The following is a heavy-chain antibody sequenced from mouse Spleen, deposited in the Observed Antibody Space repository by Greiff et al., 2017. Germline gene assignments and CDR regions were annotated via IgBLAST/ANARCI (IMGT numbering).Heavy chain of an antibody. Sequence: EVQLVESGGGLVKPGGSLKLSCAASGFTFSSYGMSWVRQTPEKRLEWVATISGGGSYTYYPDSVKGRFTISRDNAKNNLYLQMSSLRSEDTALYYCARLEGFDYWGQGTTLTVSS. V-gene: IGHV5-9-2*01. CDR1: GFTFSSYG. J-gene: IGHJ2*01. CDR3: ARLEGFDY. CDR2: ISGGGSYT.